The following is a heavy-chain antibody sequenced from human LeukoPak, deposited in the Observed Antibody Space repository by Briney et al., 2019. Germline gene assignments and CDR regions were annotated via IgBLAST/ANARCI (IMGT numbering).Heavy chain of an antibody. V-gene: IGHV4-30-2*01. CDR2: IYHSGST. CDR1: GGSISSGGYS. D-gene: IGHD5-18*01. CDR3: ARDPSARGYLLGDFDI. Sequence: SQTLSLTCAVSGGSISSGGYSWSWIRQPPGKGLEWIGYIYHSGSTYYNPSLKSRVTISVDRSKNQFSLKLSSVTAADTAVYYCARDPSARGYLLGDFDIWGQGTMVTVSS. J-gene: IGHJ3*02.